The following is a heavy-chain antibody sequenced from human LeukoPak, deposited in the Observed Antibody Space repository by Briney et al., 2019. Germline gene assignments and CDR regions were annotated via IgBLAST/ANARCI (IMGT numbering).Heavy chain of an antibody. CDR1: GFTFSSYW. D-gene: IGHD2-2*01. Sequence: PGGSLRLSCAASGFTFSSYWMSWVRQAPGKGLEWVANIKQDGSEKYYVDSVKGRFTISRDNAKNSLYLQMNSLRAEDTAVYYCAKSLVVPAAIKWSGGYYYGMDVWGQGTTVTVSS. CDR2: IKQDGSEK. CDR3: AKSLVVPAAIKWSGGYYYGMDV. V-gene: IGHV3-7*01. J-gene: IGHJ6*02.